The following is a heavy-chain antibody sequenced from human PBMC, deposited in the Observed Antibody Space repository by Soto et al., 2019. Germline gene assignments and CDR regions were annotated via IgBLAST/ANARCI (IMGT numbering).Heavy chain of an antibody. D-gene: IGHD2-21*01. J-gene: IGHJ4*02. V-gene: IGHV3-11*06. Sequence: QIQLVESGGGLVKPGGALRLSCDASGFTFSDFYMSWIRQSPGKGLEWLSYISPKSNYREYAESVKGRHTSSRDNAKNSLSLQMNSLRVEDKAVYYCVRGGCGGHVDSWGQGTLVTVSS. CDR1: GFTFSDFY. CDR2: ISPKSNYR. CDR3: VRGGCGGHVDS.